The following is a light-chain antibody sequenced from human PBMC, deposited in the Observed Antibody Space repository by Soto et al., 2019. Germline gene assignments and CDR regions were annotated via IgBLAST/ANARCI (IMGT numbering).Light chain of an antibody. V-gene: IGLV1-40*01. J-gene: IGLJ2*01. Sequence: QSVLTQPPSVSGAPGQRVTISCTGSSSNIGAGYDVHWYQQLPGTAPKLLIYGNSNRPSGVPDRFSGSKSGTSASLAITGLQAEDEADYSCQSYDSSLLGVFGGGTKVTVL. CDR2: GNS. CDR3: QSYDSSLLGV. CDR1: SSNIGAGYD.